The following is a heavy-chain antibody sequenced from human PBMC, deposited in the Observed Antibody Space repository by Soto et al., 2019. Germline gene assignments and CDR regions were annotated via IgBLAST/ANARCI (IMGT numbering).Heavy chain of an antibody. V-gene: IGHV3-30-3*01. CDR2: MSPGGNSQ. Sequence: GGSLRLSCAAPGFNFNIHALHWIRQAPGEGLEWVAVMSPGGNSQYYADSVKGRFTISRDTSKSTLYLQMTSLRPEDTAVYYCASGAAFYYDTSRYWGQGTLVTVSS. D-gene: IGHD3-22*01. CDR1: GFNFNIHA. J-gene: IGHJ4*02. CDR3: ASGAAFYYDTSRY.